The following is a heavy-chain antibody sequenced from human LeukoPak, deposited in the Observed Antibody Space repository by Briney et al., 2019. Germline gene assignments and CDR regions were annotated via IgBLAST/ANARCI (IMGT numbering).Heavy chain of an antibody. CDR2: IYYSGST. D-gene: IGHD2-15*01. CDR1: GGSIRSYY. Sequence: TSETLSLTRTVSGGSIRSYYWSWIRQPPGKGLEWIGYIYYSGSTNYNPSLKSRVTISVDTSKNQIYLKLSSVTAADTAVNYCARDRRSGEDSNFWGQGTLVTVSS. J-gene: IGHJ4*02. CDR3: ARDRRSGEDSNF. V-gene: IGHV4-59*01.